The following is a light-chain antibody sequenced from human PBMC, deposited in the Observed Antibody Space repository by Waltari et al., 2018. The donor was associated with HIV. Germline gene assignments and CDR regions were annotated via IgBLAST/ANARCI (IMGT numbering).Light chain of an antibody. V-gene: IGLV2-11*01. Sequence: QSALTQPRSVSGSPGQPVTISCTGTSSDVGGYNYVSWYQQHPGKAPKLMIYDVNKRLSGVPDGFAGSKSGNTASLTISGLQTEDEADYYCYSYAGSYTSVFGTGTTVTVL. CDR2: DVN. CDR3: YSYAGSYTSV. CDR1: SSDVGGYNY. J-gene: IGLJ1*01.